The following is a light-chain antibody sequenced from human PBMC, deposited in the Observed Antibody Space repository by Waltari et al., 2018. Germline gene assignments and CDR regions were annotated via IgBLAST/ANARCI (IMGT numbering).Light chain of an antibody. CDR3: SSYANSNTLL. J-gene: IGLJ2*01. V-gene: IGLV2-14*03. Sequence: QSALSQQPASVSGFPGQSITISCTGGNRDIGGYNFVAWHQQHPGKVPKLIIYDVYYRPRGVSSRCSSSKSGNTASLTISGLQAEDEADYYCSSYANSNTLLFGGGTKLAVL. CDR2: DVY. CDR1: NRDIGGYNF.